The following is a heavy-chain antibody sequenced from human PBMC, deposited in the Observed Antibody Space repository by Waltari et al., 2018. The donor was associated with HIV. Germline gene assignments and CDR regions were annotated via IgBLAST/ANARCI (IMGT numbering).Heavy chain of an antibody. CDR1: GFRFTDYN. D-gene: IGHD6-19*01. J-gene: IGHJ5*02. V-gene: IGHV3-21*01. CDR2: IGSLQNFI. Sequence: EVILVESGGGLVRPGGSLRLSCAASGFRFTDYNMNWVRQGPGKGLGWVASIGSLQNFIQSADSVKGRFTVSRDNSRNSLYLQMNSLTAEDTAVYYCARGPPSGWSWFDPWGQGTLGTVSS. CDR3: ARGPPSGWSWFDP.